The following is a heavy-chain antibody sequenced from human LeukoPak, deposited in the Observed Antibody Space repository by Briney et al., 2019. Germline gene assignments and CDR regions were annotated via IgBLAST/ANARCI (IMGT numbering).Heavy chain of an antibody. D-gene: IGHD3-3*01. CDR1: GGSFSGYY. J-gene: IGHJ3*02. CDR3: ARGMGTYYDFWSGYHDAFDI. V-gene: IGHV4-34*01. Sequence: SETLSLTCAVYGGSFSGYYWSWIRQPPGKGLEWIGEINHSGSTNYNPSLKSRVTISVDTSKNQFSLKLSSVTAADTAVYYCARGMGTYYDFWSGYHDAFDIWGQGTMVTVSS. CDR2: INHSGST.